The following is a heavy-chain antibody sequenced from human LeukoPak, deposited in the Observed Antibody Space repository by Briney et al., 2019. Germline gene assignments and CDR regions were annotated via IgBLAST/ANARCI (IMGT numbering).Heavy chain of an antibody. CDR3: ARGLSEQIYYHYYYMDV. CDR2: IYYSGST. CDR1: GGSISSYY. Sequence: PSETLSLTCTVSGGSISSYYWSWIRHPPGKGLGWIGYIYYSGSTNYNPSLKSRVTISVDTSKNQFSLKLSSVTAADTAVYYCARGLSEQIYYHYYYMDVWGKGTTVTVSS. J-gene: IGHJ6*03. D-gene: IGHD2/OR15-2a*01. V-gene: IGHV4-59*01.